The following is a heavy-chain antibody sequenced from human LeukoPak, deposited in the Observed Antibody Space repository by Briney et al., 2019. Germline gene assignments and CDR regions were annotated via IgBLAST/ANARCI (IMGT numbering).Heavy chain of an antibody. D-gene: IGHD6-13*01. V-gene: IGHV3-23*01. CDR1: GFTFSSYE. CDR2: ISASGGST. CDR3: VKTFSSTWSDWYFDL. Sequence: GGSLRLSCAASGFTFSSYEMNWVRQAPGKGLEWVSSISASGGSTYYANSVKGRFIISRDNSKNTLYLQMNSLRAEDTALYYCVKTFSSTWSDWYFDLWGRGTLVTVSS. J-gene: IGHJ2*01.